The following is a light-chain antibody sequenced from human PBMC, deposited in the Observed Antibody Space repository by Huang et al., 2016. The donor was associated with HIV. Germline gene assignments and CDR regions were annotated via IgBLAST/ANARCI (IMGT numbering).Light chain of an antibody. Sequence: IQMTQSPLSLSASVGDTVTITCRASQGIRNDLGWDQQKPGKAPQLVIYLASSLPSGVPTRFCGSGSGADVARTLSVLQPEDFATYYCLQHYNYPRTFGQGTKVEI. V-gene: IGKV1-6*01. J-gene: IGKJ1*01. CDR2: LAS. CDR3: LQHYNYPRT. CDR1: QGIRND.